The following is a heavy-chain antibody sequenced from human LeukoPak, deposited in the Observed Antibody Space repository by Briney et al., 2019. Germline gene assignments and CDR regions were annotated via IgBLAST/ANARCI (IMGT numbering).Heavy chain of an antibody. V-gene: IGHV3-48*01. J-gene: IGHJ4*02. CDR3: ARDGGYRGYDADC. CDR1: GFTFSTYS. D-gene: IGHD5-12*01. Sequence: PGGSLRLSCAASGFTFSTYSMKWVRQAPGKGLERVSYISDSGAMYYADSVRGRFTISRENAQNSLFLQMNSLRAEDTAVYYCARDGGYRGYDADCWGQGTLVTVSS. CDR2: ISDSGAM.